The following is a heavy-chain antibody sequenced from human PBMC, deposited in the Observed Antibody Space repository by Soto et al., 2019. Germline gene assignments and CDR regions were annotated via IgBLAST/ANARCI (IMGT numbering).Heavy chain of an antibody. CDR3: ARDHVAQLSYYYYGMDV. V-gene: IGHV3-53*01. D-gene: IGHD5-18*01. Sequence: SLRLSCAASGFTVSSNYMSWVRQAPGKGLEWVSVIYSGGRTYYADSVKGRFTISRDNYKNTLYLKMNSLRAEDTAVYYCARDHVAQLSYYYYGMDVWGQGTTVTVSS. CDR2: IYSGGRT. J-gene: IGHJ6*02. CDR1: GFTVSSNY.